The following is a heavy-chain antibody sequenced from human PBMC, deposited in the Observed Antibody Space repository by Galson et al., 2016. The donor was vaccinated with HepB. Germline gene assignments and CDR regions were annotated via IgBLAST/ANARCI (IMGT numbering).Heavy chain of an antibody. Sequence: SLRLSCAASGFTFRNYGMHWVRQAPGKGLEWVAVVSYDDSHTDYTDSVKGRFTISRDNFKDTLYLQMNSLRDEDTAVYYCVKDLDNLRFLEWPRFDYWGQGSLVTVSS. CDR1: GFTFRNYG. CDR3: VKDLDNLRFLEWPRFDY. J-gene: IGHJ4*01. V-gene: IGHV3-30*18. CDR2: VSYDDSHT. D-gene: IGHD3-3*01.